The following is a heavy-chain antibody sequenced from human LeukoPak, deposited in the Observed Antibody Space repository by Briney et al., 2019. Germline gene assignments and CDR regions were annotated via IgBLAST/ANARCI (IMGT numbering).Heavy chain of an antibody. CDR3: ARGTGIVVVPAATPYGMDV. CDR2: INPNSGGT. V-gene: IGHV1-2*06. CDR1: GYTLTELS. Sequence: ASVKVSCKVSGYTLTELSMHWVRQAPGQGLEWMGRINPNSGGTNYAQKFQGRVTMTRDTSISTAYMELSRLRSDDTAVYYCARGTGIVVVPAATPYGMDVWGQGTTVTVSS. J-gene: IGHJ6*02. D-gene: IGHD2-2*01.